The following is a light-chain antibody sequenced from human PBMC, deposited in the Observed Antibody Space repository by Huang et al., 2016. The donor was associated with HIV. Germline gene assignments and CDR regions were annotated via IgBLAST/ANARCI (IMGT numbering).Light chain of an antibody. CDR2: LGS. CDR3: MQSLQTIT. CDR1: QSLLHSNGYNY. V-gene: IGKV2-28*01. J-gene: IGKJ5*01. Sequence: IVITQSPLSLPVTPGAPASISCRSSQSLLHSNGYNYLDWYLQKPGQSPQLLIYLGSNRASGVPDRFSGSGSGTDFTLKISRVEAEDVGVYYCMQSLQTITFGQGTRLEIE.